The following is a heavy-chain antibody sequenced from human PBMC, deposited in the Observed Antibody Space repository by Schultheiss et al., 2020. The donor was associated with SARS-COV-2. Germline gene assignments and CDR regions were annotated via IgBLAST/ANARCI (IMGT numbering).Heavy chain of an antibody. V-gene: IGHV4-30-2*05. CDR2: IYHSGST. CDR3: ARGYGGNNKGLYYFDY. Sequence: SQTLSLTCTVSGGSISSGGYSWSWIRQPPGKGLEWIGYIYHSGSTYYNPSLKSRVTISVDTSKNQFSLKLSSVTAADTAVYYCARGYGGNNKGLYYFDYWGQGTLVTVSS. J-gene: IGHJ4*02. CDR1: GGSISSGGYS. D-gene: IGHD4-23*01.